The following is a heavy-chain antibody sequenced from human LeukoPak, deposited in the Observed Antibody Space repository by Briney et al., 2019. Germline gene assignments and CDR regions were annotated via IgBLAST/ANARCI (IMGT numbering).Heavy chain of an antibody. D-gene: IGHD3-22*01. V-gene: IGHV4-4*02. CDR2: MYLSGTT. CDR3: AGLVGRYSSGLYYYYFDY. Sequence: SETLSLTCTVSGDSINSLDLWSWVRQPPGKGLEWIGEMYLSGTTHSNPSVKSRVTISVDKSKNQLFLNLSSVTAADTAVYYCAGLVGRYSSGLYYYYFDYWGQGTLVTVSS. CDR1: GDSINSLDL. J-gene: IGHJ4*02.